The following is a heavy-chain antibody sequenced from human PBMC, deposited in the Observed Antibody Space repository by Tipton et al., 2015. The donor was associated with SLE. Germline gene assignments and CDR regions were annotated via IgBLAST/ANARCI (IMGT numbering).Heavy chain of an antibody. CDR3: AREFLNPVTTVHYYFDL. V-gene: IGHV4-4*07. D-gene: IGHD4-11*01. J-gene: IGHJ2*01. Sequence: TLSLTCTVSGGSISSHYWSWIRRPPGKGLEWIGRIYTGGNTKYNPSLESRVTLSVDASKDQFSLRLTSVTAADTAVYYCAREFLNPVTTVHYYFDLWGRGTLVTVSS. CDR1: GGSISSHY. CDR2: IYTGGNT.